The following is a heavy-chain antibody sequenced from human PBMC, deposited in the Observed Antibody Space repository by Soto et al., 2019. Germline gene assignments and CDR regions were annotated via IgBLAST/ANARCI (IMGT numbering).Heavy chain of an antibody. V-gene: IGHV1-3*01. Sequence: ASVKVSCKASGYTFTSYAMHWVRQAPGQRLEWMGWINAGNGNTKYSQKFQGRVTITRDTSASTAYMELSSLRSEDTAVYYCARAQPSYSSSWSYFDYWGKGTLVTVSS. CDR2: INAGNGNT. J-gene: IGHJ4*02. D-gene: IGHD6-13*01. CDR1: GYTFTSYA. CDR3: ARAQPSYSSSWSYFDY.